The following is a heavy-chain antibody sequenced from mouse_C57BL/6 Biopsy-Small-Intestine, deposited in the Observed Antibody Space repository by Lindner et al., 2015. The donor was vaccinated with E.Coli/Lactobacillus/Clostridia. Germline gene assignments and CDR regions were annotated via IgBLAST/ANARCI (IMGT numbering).Heavy chain of an antibody. Sequence: VQLQESGAELARPGASVKLSCRASGYTFTNYGISWVKQRTGQGLEWIGEIYPRSGNINYNEKFQGKATLTADKSSSTVYMELSRLTSEDSAVYFCARHEGIRYGYFDVWGTGTTVTVSS. D-gene: IGHD1-1*01. V-gene: IGHV1-81*01. CDR2: IYPRSGNI. CDR3: ARHEGIRYGYFDV. J-gene: IGHJ1*03. CDR1: GYTFTNYG.